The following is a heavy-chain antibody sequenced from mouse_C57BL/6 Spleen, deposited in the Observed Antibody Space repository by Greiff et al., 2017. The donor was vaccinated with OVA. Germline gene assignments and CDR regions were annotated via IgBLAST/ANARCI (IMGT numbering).Heavy chain of an antibody. V-gene: IGHV1-82*01. J-gene: IGHJ2*01. CDR1: GYAFSSSW. D-gene: IGHD2-5*01. Sequence: VKLMESGPELVKPGASVKISCKASGYAFSSSWMNWVKQRPGKGLEWIGRIYPGDGDTNYNGKFKGKATLTADKSSSTAYMQLSSLTSEDSAVYFCARSYSNYEVYFDYWGQGTTLTVSS. CDR2: IYPGDGDT. CDR3: ARSYSNYEVYFDY.